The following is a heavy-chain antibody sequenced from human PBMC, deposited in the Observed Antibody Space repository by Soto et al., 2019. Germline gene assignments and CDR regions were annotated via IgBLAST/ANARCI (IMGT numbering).Heavy chain of an antibody. CDR1: GYSFTSYG. J-gene: IGHJ5*02. CDR3: ATNLFSSTSRGSDFDP. CDR2: ISPYNGHT. V-gene: IGHV1-18*01. D-gene: IGHD2-2*01. Sequence: QVQLVQSAGEVKKPGASVKVSCKASGYSFTSYGISWVRRAPGQGLEWMGWISPYNGHTQFVQRFQGRVTMTTDTSTKTAYMELRNLRSDDTAHYYCATNLFSSTSRGSDFDPWGQGTLVIVSS.